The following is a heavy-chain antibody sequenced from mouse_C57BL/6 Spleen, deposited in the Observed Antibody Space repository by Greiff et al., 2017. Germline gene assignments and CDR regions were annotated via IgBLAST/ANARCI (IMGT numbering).Heavy chain of an antibody. D-gene: IGHD1-1*01. Sequence: VQLQQSGAELVRPGASVKLSCTASGFNIKDDYMHWVKQRPEQGLEWIGWIDPENGDTEYASKFQGKATITADTSSNTAYLQLSSLTSEDTAVYYCTTGYGSSYFDYWGQGTTLTVSS. CDR2: IDPENGDT. V-gene: IGHV14-4*01. CDR3: TTGYGSSYFDY. J-gene: IGHJ2*01. CDR1: GFNIKDDY.